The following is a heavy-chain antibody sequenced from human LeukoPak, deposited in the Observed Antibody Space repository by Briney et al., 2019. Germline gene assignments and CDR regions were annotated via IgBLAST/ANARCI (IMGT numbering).Heavy chain of an antibody. V-gene: IGHV3-30*18. D-gene: IGHD1-7*01. Sequence: GGSLRLSCAASGFTFSSYGMHWVRQAPGKGLEWVAVISYDGSNKYYADSVKGRFTISRDNSKNTLYLQMNSLRAEDTAVYYCPKAYNWNSGGAFDICGQGTMVTDSS. CDR2: ISYDGSNK. CDR1: GFTFSSYG. CDR3: PKAYNWNSGGAFDI. J-gene: IGHJ3*02.